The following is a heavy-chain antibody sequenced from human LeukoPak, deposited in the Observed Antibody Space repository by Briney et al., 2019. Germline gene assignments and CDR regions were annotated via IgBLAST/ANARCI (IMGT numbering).Heavy chain of an antibody. CDR2: INHRGST. J-gene: IGHJ4*02. CDR3: ARGMEAIKEVFHY. Sequence: PSETLSLTCGVYGGSFSAYYWSWIRQAPEKRLEWIGEINHRGSTNYNPSLKSRVTISLDTSENQFSLKLSSVTAADTAVYYCARGMEAIKEVFHYWGQGTLVTVSS. D-gene: IGHD3-10*01. CDR1: GGSFSAYY. V-gene: IGHV4-34*01.